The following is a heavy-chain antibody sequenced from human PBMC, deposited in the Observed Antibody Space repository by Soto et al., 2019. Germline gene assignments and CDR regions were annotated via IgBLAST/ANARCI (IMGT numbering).Heavy chain of an antibody. CDR2: IYYSGST. CDR3: ARREVTTVTTWSWFDP. D-gene: IGHD4-4*01. CDR1: GGSISSSSYY. J-gene: IGHJ5*02. V-gene: IGHV4-39*01. Sequence: QLQLQESGPGLVKPSETLSLTCTVSGGSISSSSYYWGWIRQPPGKGLEWIGSIYYSGSTYYNPSLKSRVTISVDTSKTQFSLKLSSVTAADTAVYYCARREVTTVTTWSWFDPWGQVTLVTVSS.